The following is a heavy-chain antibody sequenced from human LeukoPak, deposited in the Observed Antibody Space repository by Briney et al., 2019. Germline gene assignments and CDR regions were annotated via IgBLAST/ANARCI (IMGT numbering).Heavy chain of an antibody. V-gene: IGHV3-23*01. CDR2: ISGSGGRT. CDR1: GFTFSSYA. CDR3: ARGYSSSSRSLFDY. J-gene: IGHJ4*02. Sequence: GGSLRLSCAASGFTFSSYAMSWVGQAPGKGLEWVSAISGSGGRTYYADSVKGRFTISRDNSKKTLYLQMNSLRAEDTAVYYCARGYSSSSRSLFDYWGQGTLVTVSS. D-gene: IGHD6-6*01.